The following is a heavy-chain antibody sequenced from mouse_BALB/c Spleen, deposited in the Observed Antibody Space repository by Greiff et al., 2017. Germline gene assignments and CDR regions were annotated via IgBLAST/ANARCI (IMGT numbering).Heavy chain of an antibody. V-gene: IGHV5-17*02. CDR1: GFTFSSFG. D-gene: IGHD1-2*01. CDR2: ISSGSSTI. CDR3: ARGYYGHWYFDV. J-gene: IGHJ1*01. Sequence: EVKLLESGGGLVQPGGSRKLSCAASGFTFSSFGMHWVRQAPEKGLEWVAYISSGSSTIYYADTVKGRFTISRDNPKNTLFLQMTSLRSEDTAMYYCARGYYGHWYFDVWGEGTTVTVSS.